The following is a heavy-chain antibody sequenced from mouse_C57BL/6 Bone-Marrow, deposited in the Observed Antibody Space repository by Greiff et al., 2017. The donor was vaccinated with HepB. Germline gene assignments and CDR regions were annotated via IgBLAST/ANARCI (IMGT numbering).Heavy chain of an antibody. V-gene: IGHV1-55*01. J-gene: IGHJ4*01. CDR2: IYPGSGST. CDR3: SRWGKFDYDMDY. Sequence: QVQLQQPGAELVKPGASVKMSCKASGYTFTSYWINWVKQRPGQGLEWIGDIYPGSGSTNYNEKFKSKATLTVDTSSSTAYMQLSSLTSEDSAVYYCSRWGKFDYDMDYWGQGTAVTVSA. CDR1: GYTFTSYW.